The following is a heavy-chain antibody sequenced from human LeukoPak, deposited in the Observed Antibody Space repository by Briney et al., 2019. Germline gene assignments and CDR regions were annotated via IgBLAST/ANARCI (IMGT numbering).Heavy chain of an antibody. CDR3: AMYNYDTSGFDY. D-gene: IGHD3-22*01. V-gene: IGHV4-4*07. Sequence: SETLSLTCSVSGGSVGSFSIYYWSWVRQPAGKGLEWIGRIYTGGSTSTSYNPSLKSRVSISVDKSKNHFSLTLRSVTAPDTAVYYCAMYNYDTSGFDYWGQGTRVTVSS. J-gene: IGHJ4*02. CDR1: GGSVGSFSIYY. CDR2: IYTGGST.